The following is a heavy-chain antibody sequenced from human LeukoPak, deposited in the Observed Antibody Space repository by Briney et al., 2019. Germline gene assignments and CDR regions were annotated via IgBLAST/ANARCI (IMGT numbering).Heavy chain of an antibody. CDR2: ISGSGGST. J-gene: IGHJ3*02. Sequence: GGSLRLSCAASGFTFRSYAMSWVRQAPGKGLEWVSGISGSGGSTYYADSVKGRFIISRDNSKNTLFLQMNSLRAEETDVYYCAKTKGPFDIWGQGTMVTVSS. CDR3: AKTKGPFDI. CDR1: GFTFRSYA. D-gene: IGHD2-8*01. V-gene: IGHV3-23*01.